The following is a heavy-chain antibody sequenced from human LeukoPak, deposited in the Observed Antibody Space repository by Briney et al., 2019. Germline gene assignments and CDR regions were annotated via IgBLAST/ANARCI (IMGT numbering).Heavy chain of an antibody. V-gene: IGHV3-30*02. D-gene: IGHD1-26*01. CDR3: AKDSLRERIVGSTTRGVNDY. CDR2: IRYDGRNK. CDR1: GFIFSSYG. J-gene: IGHJ4*02. Sequence: GGSLRLSCAASGFIFSSYGMHWVRQAPGKGLEWVAFIRYDGRNKYYADSVKGRFTISRDNSKNTLYLQMNSLRGEDTDVYYCAKDSLRERIVGSTTRGVNDYWGQGTLVTVSS.